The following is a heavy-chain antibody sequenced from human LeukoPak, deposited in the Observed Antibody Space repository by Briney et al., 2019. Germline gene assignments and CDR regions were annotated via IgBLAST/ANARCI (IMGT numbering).Heavy chain of an antibody. CDR2: IFYSGNT. J-gene: IGHJ4*02. CDR3: ARAEDGYQIDY. V-gene: IGHV4-39*07. CDR1: GGSISSSSSYY. Sequence: SETLSLTCTVSGGSISSSSSYYWGWIRQPPGKGLEWIGNIFYSGNTYYNPSLKSRVTISVDTSKNQFSLKLSSVTAADTAVYYRARAEDGYQIDYWGQGTLVTVSS. D-gene: IGHD5-24*01.